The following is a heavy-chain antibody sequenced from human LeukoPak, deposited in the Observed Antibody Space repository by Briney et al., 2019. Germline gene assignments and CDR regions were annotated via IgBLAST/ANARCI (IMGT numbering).Heavy chain of an antibody. CDR3: ASPPPGGGLEWLLYFDY. D-gene: IGHD3-3*01. CDR2: IIPIFGTA. CDR1: GGTFSSYA. J-gene: IGHJ4*02. V-gene: IGHV1-69*01. Sequence: ASVKVSCKASGGTFSSYAISWVRQAPGQGLEWMGGIIPIFGTANYAQKFQGRVTITADESTSTAYMELSSLRSEDTAVYYCASPPPGGGLEWLLYFDYWGQGTLVTVSS.